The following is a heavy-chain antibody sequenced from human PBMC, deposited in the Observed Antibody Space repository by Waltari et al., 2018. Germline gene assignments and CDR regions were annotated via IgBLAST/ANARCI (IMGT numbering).Heavy chain of an antibody. CDR1: GYTLTELS. Sequence: QLVQSGAEVKKPGASVKVSCKVSGYTLTELSMHWVRQAPGKGLEWMGGFDPEDGETIYAQKFQGRVTMTEDTSTDTAYMELSSLRSEDTAVYYCATANRLIVGASAPYGMDVWGQGTTITVSS. CDR3: ATANRLIVGASAPYGMDV. J-gene: IGHJ6*02. D-gene: IGHD1-26*01. V-gene: IGHV1-24*01. CDR2: FDPEDGET.